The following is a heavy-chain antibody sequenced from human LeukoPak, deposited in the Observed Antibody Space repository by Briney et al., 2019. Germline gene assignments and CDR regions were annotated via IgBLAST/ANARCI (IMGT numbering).Heavy chain of an antibody. D-gene: IGHD3-9*01. CDR2: IYYSGST. CDR3: PRAPGLVSSFTWFDP. CDR1: GGSISSGDYY. Sequence: PSQTLSLTCTVSGGSISSGDYYWSWIRQPPGKGLEWIGYIYYSGSTYYNPSLKSRVTISVDTSKNQFSLKLSSVTAADTAVYYCPRAPGLVSSFTWFDPWGQGTLVTVSS. J-gene: IGHJ5*02. V-gene: IGHV4-30-4*01.